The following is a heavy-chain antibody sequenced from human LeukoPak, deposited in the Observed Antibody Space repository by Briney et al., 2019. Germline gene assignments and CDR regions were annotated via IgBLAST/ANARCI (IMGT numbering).Heavy chain of an antibody. CDR2: IRYDGGDK. V-gene: IGHV3-30*02. CDR3: AKEKQLEPFDY. D-gene: IGHD1-1*01. J-gene: IGHJ4*02. CDR1: GFTFSSYG. Sequence: PGRSLRLSCAASGFTFSSYGMHWVRQAPGKGLEWVAFIRYDGGDKFYADSVKGRFTLSRDNSKNTLYLQMNSLRVEDTAVYYCAKEKQLEPFDYWGQGTLVTVSS.